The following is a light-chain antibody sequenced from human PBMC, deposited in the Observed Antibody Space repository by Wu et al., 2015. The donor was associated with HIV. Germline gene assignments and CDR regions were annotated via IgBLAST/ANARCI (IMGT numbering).Light chain of an antibody. V-gene: IGKV1-5*03. Sequence: DIQMTQSPSTLSASVGDRVTITCRASQRISNWLAWYQQKPGKAPKLLIYKASSLESGVPARFSGSGSGTEFTLTISSLEPEDFGVYYCQHRSDWPTFGQGTKVEIQ. CDR3: QHRSDWPT. CDR1: QRISNW. J-gene: IGKJ1*01. CDR2: KAS.